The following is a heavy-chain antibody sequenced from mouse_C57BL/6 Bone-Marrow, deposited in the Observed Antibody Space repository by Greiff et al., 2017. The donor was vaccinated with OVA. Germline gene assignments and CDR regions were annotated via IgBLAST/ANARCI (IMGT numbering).Heavy chain of an antibody. Sequence: QVQLQQSGAELARPGASVKLSCKASGYTFTSYGISWVKQRTGQGLEWIGDIYPRSGNTYYNEKFKGKATLTADKSSSTAYMELRSLTSEDSAVYFCATARVTTSFDYWGQGTTLTVSS. CDR2: IYPRSGNT. CDR3: ATARVTTSFDY. CDR1: GYTFTSYG. J-gene: IGHJ2*01. D-gene: IGHD2-2*01. V-gene: IGHV1-81*01.